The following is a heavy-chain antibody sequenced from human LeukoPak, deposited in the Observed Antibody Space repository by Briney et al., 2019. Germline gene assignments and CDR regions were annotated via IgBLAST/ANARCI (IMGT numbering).Heavy chain of an antibody. Sequence: GASVTVSCRASGFTLTDFYIHWVRQAPGQGLEWMGWINPNSGSTSFARKFQGRVTMTRGTSISTAYMELSRLRSDDTAVYYCARTTGGYCTSTNCLFNYWGQGTLVTVSS. CDR1: GFTLTDFY. J-gene: IGHJ4*02. CDR2: INPNSGST. D-gene: IGHD2-2*01. V-gene: IGHV1-2*02. CDR3: ARTTGGYCTSTNCLFNY.